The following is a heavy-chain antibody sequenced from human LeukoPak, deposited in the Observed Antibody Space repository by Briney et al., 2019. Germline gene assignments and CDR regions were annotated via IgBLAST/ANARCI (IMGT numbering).Heavy chain of an antibody. CDR3: ARDTAYGGSPFFEY. V-gene: IGHV1-46*01. D-gene: IGHD4-17*01. CDR1: GYTFTIYY. J-gene: IGHJ4*02. Sequence: ASVTVSFKSSGYTFTIYYMHWVRRAPGQGLEWMGIINPSGGSTSYPQKFQGRVTMTRDTSTSTVYMELSSQRSEDTAVYYCARDTAYGGSPFFEYWGQGALVTV. CDR2: INPSGGST.